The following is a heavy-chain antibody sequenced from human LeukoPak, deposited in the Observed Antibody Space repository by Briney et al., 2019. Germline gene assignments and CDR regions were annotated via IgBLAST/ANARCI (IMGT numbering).Heavy chain of an antibody. CDR3: AKDCSGGSCYNWFDP. V-gene: IGHV3-30*02. Sequence: PGGSLRLSCAASGFTFSSYGMHWVRQAPGKGLEWVAFIRYDGSNKYYADSVKGRFTISRDNSKNTLYLQMNSLRAEDTAVYYCAKDCSGGSCYNWFDPWGQGTLVTVSS. D-gene: IGHD2-15*01. J-gene: IGHJ5*02. CDR2: IRYDGSNK. CDR1: GFTFSSYG.